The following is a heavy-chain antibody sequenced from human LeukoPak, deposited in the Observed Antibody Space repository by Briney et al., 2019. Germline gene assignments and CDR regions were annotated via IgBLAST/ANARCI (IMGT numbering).Heavy chain of an antibody. V-gene: IGHV3-13*01. Sequence: GGSLRLSCAASGFTFSSYDMHWVRQATGKGLEWVSAIGTAGDTYYPGSVKGRFTISRENAKNSLYLQMNSLRAGDTAVYYCARAHRVTGNICYFDYWGQGTLVTVSS. CDR2: IGTAGDT. CDR3: ARAHRVTGNICYFDY. D-gene: IGHD1-20*01. J-gene: IGHJ4*03. CDR1: GFTFSSYD.